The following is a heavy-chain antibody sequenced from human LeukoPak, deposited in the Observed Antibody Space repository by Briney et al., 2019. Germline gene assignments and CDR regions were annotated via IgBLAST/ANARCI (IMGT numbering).Heavy chain of an antibody. D-gene: IGHD3-10*01. V-gene: IGHV6-1*01. CDR3: ARVEDGSGSYYNGGYYYGMDV. CDR1: GDSVSSNSAA. J-gene: IGHJ6*02. CDR2: TYYRSKLYN. Sequence: SQTLSLTCAISGDSVSSNSAAWNWIRQSPSRGLEWLGRTYYRSKLYNDYAVSVKSRITINPDTSKNQFSLQLNSVTPEDTAVYYCARVEDGSGSYYNGGYYYGMDVWGQGTTVTVSS.